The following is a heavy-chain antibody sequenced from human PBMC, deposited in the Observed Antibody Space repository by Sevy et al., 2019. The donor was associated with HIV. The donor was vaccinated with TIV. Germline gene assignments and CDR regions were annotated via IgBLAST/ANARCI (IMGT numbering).Heavy chain of an antibody. D-gene: IGHD1-26*01. CDR3: TTAAVGATTGAIYYYYYYMDV. Sequence: GGSLRLSCAASGFTFSNAWMSWVRQAPGKGLEWVGRIKSKTHGGTTDYAAPVKGRFTISRDDSKNTLYLQMNSLKTEDTAVYYCTTAAVGATTGAIYYYYYYMDVWGKGTTVTVSS. CDR1: GFTFSNAW. V-gene: IGHV3-15*01. J-gene: IGHJ6*03. CDR2: IKSKTHGGTT.